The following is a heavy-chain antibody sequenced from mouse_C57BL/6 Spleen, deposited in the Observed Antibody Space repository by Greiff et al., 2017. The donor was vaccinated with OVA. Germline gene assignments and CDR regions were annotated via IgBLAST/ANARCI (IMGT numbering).Heavy chain of an antibody. Sequence: QVQLQQPGAELVMPGASVKLSCKASGYTFTSYWMHWVKQRPGQGLEWIGEINPSDSSTNYNQKFKGKSTLHVDKSSNTAYMQISSLTSEDSAIYYCARCRDDYDDGSYAMDYWGQGTSVTVSS. V-gene: IGHV1-69*01. CDR1: GYTFTSYW. J-gene: IGHJ4*01. D-gene: IGHD2-4*01. CDR2: INPSDSST. CDR3: ARCRDDYDDGSYAMDY.